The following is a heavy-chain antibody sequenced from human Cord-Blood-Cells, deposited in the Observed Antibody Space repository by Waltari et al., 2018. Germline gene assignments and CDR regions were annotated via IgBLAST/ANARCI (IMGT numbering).Heavy chain of an antibody. CDR1: GGTFSSYA. Sequence: QVQLVQSGAEVKKPGSSVKVSCKASGGTFSSYAISWVRPAPGQGLEWMGGIIPIFGTANYAQKFQGRVTITADESTSTAYMELSSLRSEDTAMYYCARGGPRFDWLLPFDYWGQGTLVTVSS. CDR3: ARGGPRFDWLLPFDY. D-gene: IGHD3-9*01. V-gene: IGHV1-69*01. CDR2: IIPIFGTA. J-gene: IGHJ4*02.